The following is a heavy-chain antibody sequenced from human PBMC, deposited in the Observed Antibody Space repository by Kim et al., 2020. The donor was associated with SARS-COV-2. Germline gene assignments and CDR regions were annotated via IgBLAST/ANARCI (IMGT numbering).Heavy chain of an antibody. J-gene: IGHJ4*01. V-gene: IGHV3-48*02. Sequence: GGSLRLSCAASGFTFSSYSMNWVRQAPGKGLEWVAHMTYSRSTKYYADSVKGRFTISRDNAKNILYLEMNSLTDEDTAVYYCASAYFTIGVYGLYVYWG. CDR1: GFTFSSYS. CDR2: MTYSRSTK. CDR3: ASAYFTIGVYGLYVY. D-gene: IGHD2-8*01.